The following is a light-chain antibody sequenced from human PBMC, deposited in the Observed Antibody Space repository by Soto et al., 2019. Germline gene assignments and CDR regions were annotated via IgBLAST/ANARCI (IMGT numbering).Light chain of an antibody. CDR2: AES. Sequence: EIVMTQSPAPLSVSPGERATLSCRASQSVSSNLAWYQQKPGQAPRLLIYAESTRAPGIPARFSGSGSGTEFTLTISSLQSEDFGVYYCQQYNNWPPNTFGQGTKLEI. CDR1: QSVSSN. CDR3: QQYNNWPPNT. J-gene: IGKJ2*01. V-gene: IGKV3-15*01.